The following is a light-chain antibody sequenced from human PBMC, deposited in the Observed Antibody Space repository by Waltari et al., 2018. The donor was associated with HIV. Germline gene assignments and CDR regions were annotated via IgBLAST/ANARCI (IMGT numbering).Light chain of an antibody. Sequence: QSALTQPPSASGSPGQSVTISCTGTSSDVGGSKYVSWYQQHPGKAPKLMIYEVNKRPSGVPDRFSGSKSANTASLTVSGLQAVDEADYYCNSYAGSNNWVFGGGTKLTVL. CDR2: EVN. CDR3: NSYAGSNNWV. J-gene: IGLJ3*02. CDR1: SSDVGGSKY. V-gene: IGLV2-8*01.